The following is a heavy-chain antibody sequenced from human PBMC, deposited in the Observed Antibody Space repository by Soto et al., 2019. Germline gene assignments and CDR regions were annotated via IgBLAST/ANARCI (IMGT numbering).Heavy chain of an antibody. CDR1: GFTCSSYG. Sequence: QVQLMESGGGVVQPGKSLRLSCVGSGFTCSSYGMHWVRQAPGKGLEWVAGISYDGTKKYYGDSAKGRFSISRDNSRQTVYLQMDSLRAEDTAVYYCAKVGSIAVYHYHYALDVWGQGTTVTVSS. CDR3: AKVGSIAVYHYHYALDV. J-gene: IGHJ6*02. D-gene: IGHD6-6*01. V-gene: IGHV3-30*18. CDR2: ISYDGTKK.